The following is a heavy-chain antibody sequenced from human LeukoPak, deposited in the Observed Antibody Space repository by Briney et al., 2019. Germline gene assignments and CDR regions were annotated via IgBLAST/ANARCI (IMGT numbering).Heavy chain of an antibody. CDR2: IGNDGSTT. V-gene: IGHV3-30*02. CDR1: GFTFISYG. Sequence: GGSLRLSCASSGFTFISYGMYWFRQAPGKGLEWTAFIGNDGSTTYYAESVRGRFTISRDISKDTLHLQMQSLRVEDTAVYYCAKGSYSLSTFAFDIWGQGTWVTVSS. D-gene: IGHD1-26*01. CDR3: AKGSYSLSTFAFDI. J-gene: IGHJ3*02.